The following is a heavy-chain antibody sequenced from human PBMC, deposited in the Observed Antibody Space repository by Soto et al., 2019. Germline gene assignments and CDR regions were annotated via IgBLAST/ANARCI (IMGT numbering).Heavy chain of an antibody. Sequence: SETLSLTCTVSGGSIRSYCWTWIRQPPGEGLEWIGCICNSGTTNYNPSLKSRVAISVDTHKNQFSLQLSSVTAADTAVYYCARVGDYYGSGSYEGSWFDPWGQGTLVTVSS. D-gene: IGHD3-10*01. CDR2: ICNSGTT. V-gene: IGHV4-59*12. CDR3: ARVGDYYGSGSYEGSWFDP. CDR1: GGSIRSYC. J-gene: IGHJ5*02.